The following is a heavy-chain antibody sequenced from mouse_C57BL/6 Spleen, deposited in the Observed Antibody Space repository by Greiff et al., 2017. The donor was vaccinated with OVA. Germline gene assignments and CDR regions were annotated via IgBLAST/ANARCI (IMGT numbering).Heavy chain of an antibody. D-gene: IGHD4-1*01. J-gene: IGHJ3*01. V-gene: IGHV2-2*01. CDR3: ARGWDWFAY. CDR1: GFSLTSYG. Sequence: VMLVESGPGLVQPSQSLSITCTVSGFSLTSYGVHWVRQSPGKGLEWLGVIWSGGSTDYNAAFISRLSISKDNSKSQVFFKMNSLQADDTAIYYCARGWDWFAYWGQGTLVTVSA. CDR2: IWSGGST.